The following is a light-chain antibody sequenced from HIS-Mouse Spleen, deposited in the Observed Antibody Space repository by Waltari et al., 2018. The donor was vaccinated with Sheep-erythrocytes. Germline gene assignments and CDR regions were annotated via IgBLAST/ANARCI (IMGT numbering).Light chain of an antibody. Sequence: QSALTQPRSVSGSPGQSVTITCTGTSSSVGGYHYVSRYQQHPGKAPKLMIYDVSKRPSGVPDRFSGSKSGNTASLTISGLQAEDEADYYCCSYAGSYTFVVFGGGTKLTVL. J-gene: IGLJ2*01. CDR3: CSYAGSYTFVV. V-gene: IGLV2-11*01. CDR1: SSSVGGYHY. CDR2: DVS.